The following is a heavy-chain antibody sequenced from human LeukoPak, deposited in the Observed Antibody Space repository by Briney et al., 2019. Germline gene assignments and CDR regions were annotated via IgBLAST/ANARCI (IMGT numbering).Heavy chain of an antibody. V-gene: IGHV3-30*02. D-gene: IGHD2-2*01. CDR1: GFTFSSYG. CDR3: AKEDCSSTSCLGFY. J-gene: IGHJ4*02. CDR2: IRYDGSNK. Sequence: GRSLRLSCAASGFTFSSYGMHWVRQAPGKGLEWVAFIRYDGSNKYYADSVKGRFTISRDNSKNTLYLQMNSLRAEDTAVYYCAKEDCSSTSCLGFYWGQGTLVTVSS.